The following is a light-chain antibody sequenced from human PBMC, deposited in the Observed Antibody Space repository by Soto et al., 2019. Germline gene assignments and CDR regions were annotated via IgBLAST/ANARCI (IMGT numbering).Light chain of an antibody. CDR3: SSYTSSSTRV. V-gene: IGLV2-14*01. CDR1: NSDVGGYNY. Sequence: QSALTQPASVSGSPGQSITISCTGTNSDVGGYNYVSWYQQHPGKAPKLMIYEVSNRPSGVSTRFSGSKSGNTASLTTSGLQAEDEADYYCSSYTSSSTRVFGTGTKLTVL. J-gene: IGLJ1*01. CDR2: EVS.